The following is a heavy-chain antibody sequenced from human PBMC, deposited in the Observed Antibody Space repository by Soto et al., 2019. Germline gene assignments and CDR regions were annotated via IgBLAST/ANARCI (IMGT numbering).Heavy chain of an antibody. D-gene: IGHD6-19*01. Sequence: SETLSLTCTVSGGSISSYYWSWIRQPPGKGLDWIGYIYYSGSTNYNPSLKSRVTISVDTSKNQFSLKLSSVTAADTAVYYCARSGGSSGWFSFDYWGQGTLVTVSS. CDR1: GGSISSYY. CDR3: ARSGGSSGWFSFDY. CDR2: IYYSGST. V-gene: IGHV4-59*08. J-gene: IGHJ4*02.